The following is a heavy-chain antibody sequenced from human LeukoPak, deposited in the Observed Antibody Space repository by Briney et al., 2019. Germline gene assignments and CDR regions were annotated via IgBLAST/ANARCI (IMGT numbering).Heavy chain of an antibody. CDR1: GGSISSSSYY. CDR2: IYYSGST. D-gene: IGHD3-9*01. Sequence: SETLSLTCTVSGGSISSSSYYWGWIRQPPGKGLEWIGSIYYSGSTYYNPSLKSRVTISVDTSKNQFSLKLSSVTAADTAVYYCARDHYDILTGPNWFDPWGQGTLVTVSS. V-gene: IGHV4-39*07. CDR3: ARDHYDILTGPNWFDP. J-gene: IGHJ5*02.